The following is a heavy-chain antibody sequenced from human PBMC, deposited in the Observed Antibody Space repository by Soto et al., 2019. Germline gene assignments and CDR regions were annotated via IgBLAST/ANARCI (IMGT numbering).Heavy chain of an antibody. CDR1: GFTFSSYG. J-gene: IGHJ4*02. V-gene: IGHV3-33*01. Sequence: QVQLVESGGGVVQPGRSLRLSCAASGFTFSSYGMHWVRQAPGKGLEWVAVIWYDGSNKYYADSVKGRFTISRDNSKNTLYLQMNSLRAEDTAVYYCARASMPYSSGCPSGYWGQGTLVTVSS. D-gene: IGHD6-19*01. CDR3: ARASMPYSSGCPSGY. CDR2: IWYDGSNK.